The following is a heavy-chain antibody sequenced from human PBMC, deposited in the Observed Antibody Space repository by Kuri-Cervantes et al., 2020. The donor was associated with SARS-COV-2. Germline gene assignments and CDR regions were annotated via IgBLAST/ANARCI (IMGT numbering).Heavy chain of an antibody. Sequence: SVKVSCKASGGTFSSYAISWVRQAPGQGLEWMGRIIPIFGTANYAQKFQGRVTMTRDTSTSTVYMELSSLRSEDTAVYYCASSGSYSPFDYWGQGTLVTVSS. CDR2: IIPIFGTA. CDR3: ASSGSYSPFDY. CDR1: GGTFSSYA. V-gene: IGHV1-69*05. J-gene: IGHJ4*02. D-gene: IGHD1-26*01.